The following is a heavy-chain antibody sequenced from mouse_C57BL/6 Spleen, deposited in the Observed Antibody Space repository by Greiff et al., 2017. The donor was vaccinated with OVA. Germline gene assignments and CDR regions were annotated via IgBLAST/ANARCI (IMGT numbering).Heavy chain of an antibody. CDR3: ARDYNGGNYFDY. V-gene: IGHV1-55*01. J-gene: IGHJ2*01. D-gene: IGHD1-1*01. Sequence: VQLQQSGAELVKPGASVKMSCKASGYTFTSYWINWVKQRPGQGLEWIGDIYPGSGSTNYNEKFKSKATLTADTSSSTAYMQLSSLTSEDSAVDYCARDYNGGNYFDYWGQGTTLTVAS. CDR1: GYTFTSYW. CDR2: IYPGSGST.